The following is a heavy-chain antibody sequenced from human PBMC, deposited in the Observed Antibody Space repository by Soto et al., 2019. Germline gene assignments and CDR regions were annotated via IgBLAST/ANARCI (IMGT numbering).Heavy chain of an antibody. J-gene: IGHJ4*02. D-gene: IGHD5-12*01. CDR2: IDYSGST. CDR3: ARHVSVSGYESYFDQ. V-gene: IGHV4-39*01. CDR1: GGSISSSSYY. Sequence: QLQLQESGPGLVKPSETLSLTCTVSGGSISSSSYYWAWIRQPPGKGLEWFGSIDYSGSTYYNPSLESRVAISVDTSKNQFSLKLTSVTAADTAVYYCARHVSVSGYESYFDQWGQGTLVTVSS.